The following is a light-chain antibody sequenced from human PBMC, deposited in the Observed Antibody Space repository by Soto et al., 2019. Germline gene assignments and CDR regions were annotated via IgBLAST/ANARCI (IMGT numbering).Light chain of an antibody. Sequence: DVVMTQSPLSLSVTPGQPASISCRSSQSLIYSDGNTNLNWFQQRPGQSPSRLIYKVSNRDSVVPARWVGSGSGADFTLNISSVEAEDVRVYYGMQNSHWPSTCGQGSKLEVK. V-gene: IGKV2-30*01. CDR3: MQNSHWPST. CDR2: KVS. CDR1: QSLIYSDGNTN. J-gene: IGKJ2*01.